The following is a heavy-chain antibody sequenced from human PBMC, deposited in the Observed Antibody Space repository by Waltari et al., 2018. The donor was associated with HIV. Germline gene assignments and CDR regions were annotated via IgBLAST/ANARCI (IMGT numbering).Heavy chain of an antibody. Sequence: QVHLVQSATEVKKPGASVKVSCQASGNTFTSSQIHWVRQAAGQGLEWMGWTHPNSGRTGYARKFQGRVKMTSNTSKSTVYMELSSLRSEDTAIYYCAKSLAAAGTRGWFDTWGQGTLVTVSS. V-gene: IGHV1-8*01. CDR1: GNTFTSSQ. CDR3: AKSLAAAGTRGWFDT. D-gene: IGHD6-25*01. CDR2: THPNSGRT. J-gene: IGHJ5*02.